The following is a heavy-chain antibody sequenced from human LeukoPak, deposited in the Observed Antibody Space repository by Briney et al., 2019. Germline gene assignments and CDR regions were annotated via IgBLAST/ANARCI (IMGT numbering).Heavy chain of an antibody. CDR3: ARESDYCSSTSCYGGVDY. CDR2: IYYSGST. J-gene: IGHJ4*02. Sequence: SETLSLTCTVSGGSISSSSYYWGWIRQPPGKGLEWIGSIYYSGSTYYNPSLKSRVTISVDTSKNQFSLELSSVTAADTAVYYCARESDYCSSTSCYGGVDYWGQGTLVTVSS. D-gene: IGHD2-2*01. V-gene: IGHV4-39*02. CDR1: GGSISSSSYY.